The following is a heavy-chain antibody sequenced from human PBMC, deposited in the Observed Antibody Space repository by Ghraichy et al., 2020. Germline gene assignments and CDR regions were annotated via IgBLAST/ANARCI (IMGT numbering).Heavy chain of an antibody. V-gene: IGHV4-59*01. CDR2: IYYSGST. J-gene: IGHJ4*02. Sequence: SETLSLTCTVSGGSISSYYWSWIRQPPGKGLEWIGYIYYSGSTNYNPSLKSRVTISVDTSKNQFSLKLSSVTAADTAVYYCARPPPGYLVPFDYWGQGTLVTVSS. D-gene: IGHD6-13*01. CDR1: GGSISSYY. CDR3: ARPPPGYLVPFDY.